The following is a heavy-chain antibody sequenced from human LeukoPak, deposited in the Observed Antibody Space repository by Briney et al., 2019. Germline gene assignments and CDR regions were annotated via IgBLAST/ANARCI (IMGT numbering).Heavy chain of an antibody. CDR2: ISYDGSND. CDR1: GFTFSSYS. J-gene: IGHJ3*02. CDR3: AKEGVLRYFDWSPGGDAFDI. Sequence: GSLRLSCAASGFTFSSYSMNWVRQAPGKGLEWVAVISYDGSNDYYADSVKGRFTISRDNSKNTLYLQMNSLRAEDTAVYYCAKEGVLRYFDWSPGGDAFDIWGQGTMVTVSS. D-gene: IGHD3-9*01. V-gene: IGHV3-30*18.